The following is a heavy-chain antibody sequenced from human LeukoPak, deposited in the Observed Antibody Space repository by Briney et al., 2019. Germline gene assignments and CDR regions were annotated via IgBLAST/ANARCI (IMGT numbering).Heavy chain of an antibody. CDR1: GVSMSSGGYY. D-gene: IGHD3-22*01. CDR2: IFYSGST. J-gene: IGHJ3*02. V-gene: IGHV4-31*03. CDR3: ASLYYYDSSGYNDAFDI. Sequence: SQTLSLTCTVSGVSMSSGGYYWSWIRQHPGKGLEWIGYIFYSGSTYYNPSLKSRVTISVDRSKNQFSLKLSSVTAADTAVYYCASLYYYDSSGYNDAFDIWGQGTMVTVSS.